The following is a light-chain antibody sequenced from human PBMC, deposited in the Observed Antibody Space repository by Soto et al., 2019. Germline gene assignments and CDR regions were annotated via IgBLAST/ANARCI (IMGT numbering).Light chain of an antibody. CDR2: EGN. CDR3: CSYAGLSTTYV. CDR1: SNEVGSFYL. V-gene: IGLV2-23*01. Sequence: QSVLTQPASVSGSPGQSITISCSGTSNEVGSFYLVSWYQQNPGKAPELIIYEGNKRPSGVSNRFSGSNSGNTASLTISGLQAADEADYFCCSYAGLSTTYVFGPGTKVTVL. J-gene: IGLJ1*01.